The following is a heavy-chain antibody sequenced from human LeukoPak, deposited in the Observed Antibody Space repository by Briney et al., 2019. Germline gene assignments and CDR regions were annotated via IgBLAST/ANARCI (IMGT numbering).Heavy chain of an antibody. D-gene: IGHD3-22*01. CDR1: GFTFSHYG. CDR3: AKAPQYYYDSSAD. CDR2: IPSSGGTT. Sequence: GGSLRLSCAASGFTFSHYGMSWVRQAPGKGLQWVSGIPSSGGTTYYADSVKGRFTISRDDSKNTLYLQMNSLRAEDTAVYYCAKAPQYYYDSSADWGQGTLVTVSS. J-gene: IGHJ4*02. V-gene: IGHV3-23*01.